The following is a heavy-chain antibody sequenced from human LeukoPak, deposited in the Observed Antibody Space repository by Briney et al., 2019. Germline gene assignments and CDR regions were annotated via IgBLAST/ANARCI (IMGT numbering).Heavy chain of an antibody. CDR3: ARPLAIFGDIDAFDI. J-gene: IGHJ3*02. CDR1: GYTFTGYY. CDR2: INPNSGGT. V-gene: IGHV1-2*02. Sequence: ASVKVSCKASGYTFTGYYMHWVRQASGQGLEWMGWINPNSGGTNYAQKFQGRITMTRDTSISTAYMELSRLRSDDTAVYYCARPLAIFGDIDAFDIWGQGTMVTVSS. D-gene: IGHD3-3*01.